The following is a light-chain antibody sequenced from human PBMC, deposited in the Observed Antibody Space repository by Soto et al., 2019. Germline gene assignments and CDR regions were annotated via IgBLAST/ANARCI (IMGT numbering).Light chain of an antibody. CDR2: DDD. Sequence: QSVLTQPPSVSAASGQRVTISCSGSSSNIGGYSVSWYQQLPGTAPKLLIYDDDKRPSGIPDRFSGSKSGTSATLGITGFQTGDEADYYCGSWDSSLSAYVFGTGTKVTVL. J-gene: IGLJ1*01. CDR1: SSNIGGYS. V-gene: IGLV1-51*01. CDR3: GSWDSSLSAYV.